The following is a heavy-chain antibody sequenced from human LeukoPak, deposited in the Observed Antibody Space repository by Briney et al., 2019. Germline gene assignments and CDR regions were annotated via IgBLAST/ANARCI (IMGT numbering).Heavy chain of an antibody. V-gene: IGHV1-46*02. CDR2: IRPGGDGP. J-gene: IGHJ4*02. CDR3: GRDPTYRNYFDS. Sequence: ASVTVSFKASGNSLNNYHMHWVRQAPGQGGEWLGIIRPGGDGPSYAQKFQGRVTMTRDMSTSTVYMELSSLTSDDTAVYYCGRDPTYRNYFDSWGQGTLVTVSS. CDR1: GNSLNNYH. D-gene: IGHD1-1*01.